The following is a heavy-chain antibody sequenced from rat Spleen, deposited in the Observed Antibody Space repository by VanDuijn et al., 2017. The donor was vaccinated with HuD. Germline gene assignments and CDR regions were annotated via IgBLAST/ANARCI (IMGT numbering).Heavy chain of an antibody. CDR1: GFTFSNYD. V-gene: IGHV5-22*01. Sequence: EVQLVESGGGLVQPGRSMKLSCAASGFTFSNYDMAWVRQAPQKGLEWVATISYDGSSTYYPDSVKGRFTISRNNAKSTLYLQMSSLRSEDTATYYCSPLPGRNLAYWGQGVVVTVSS. CDR2: ISYDGSST. D-gene: IGHD1-4*01. CDR3: SPLPGRNLAY. J-gene: IGHJ2*01.